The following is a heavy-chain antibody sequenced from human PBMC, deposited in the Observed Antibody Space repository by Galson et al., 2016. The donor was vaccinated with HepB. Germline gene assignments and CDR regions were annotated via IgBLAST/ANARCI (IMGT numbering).Heavy chain of an antibody. CDR2: IYFTGRP. D-gene: IGHD1-26*01. J-gene: IGHJ1*01. CDR3: ARHFVGATVDH. CDR1: GASISGSSFY. V-gene: IGHV4-39*01. Sequence: SETLSLTCSVSGASISGSSFYWGWIRQPPGKGLEWIASIYFTGRPYYNPSLVSRVTISVDTSKNQFSLKLTSLTAADTAGYSCARHFVGATVDHWGQGTLVTVSS.